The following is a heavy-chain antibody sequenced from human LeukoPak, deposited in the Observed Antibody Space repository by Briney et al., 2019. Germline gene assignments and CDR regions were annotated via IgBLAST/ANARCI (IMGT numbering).Heavy chain of an antibody. CDR3: ARGPKWLLDY. D-gene: IGHD3-22*01. Sequence: SETLSLTCTVSGGSISSSSYYWGWIRQPPGKGLEWIGSIYYSGSTYYNPSLKSRVTISVDTSKNQFSLKLSSVTAADTAVYYCARGPKWLLDYWGQGTLVTDSS. J-gene: IGHJ4*02. CDR2: IYYSGST. V-gene: IGHV4-39*01. CDR1: GGSISSSSYY.